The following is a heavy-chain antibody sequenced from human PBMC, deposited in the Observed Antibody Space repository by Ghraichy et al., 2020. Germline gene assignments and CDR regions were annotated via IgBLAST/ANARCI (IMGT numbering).Heavy chain of an antibody. CDR2: IYHNGKT. CDR3: ARDGAAGEDY. J-gene: IGHJ4*01. CDR1: GYSISSGYY. D-gene: IGHD6-13*01. Sequence: SETLSLTFTVSGYSISSGYYWVWIRQPPGKGLEWIGSIYHNGKTFYSPSLKSRVTISVDTSKNQFSLKVSSVTAADTAVYYCARDGAAGEDYWGHGTLVTVSS. V-gene: IGHV4-38-2*02.